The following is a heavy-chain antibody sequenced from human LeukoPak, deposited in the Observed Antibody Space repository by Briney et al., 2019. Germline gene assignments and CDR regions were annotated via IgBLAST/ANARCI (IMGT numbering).Heavy chain of an antibody. Sequence: GGSLRLSCAASGFNFSTYSMTWVRQTPGKALEWISYIGYSGTAMYYADSVKGRFTISRDNAKNSLYLQMNSLRAEDTAVYYCARDLREQAADYWGQGTLVTVSS. J-gene: IGHJ4*02. V-gene: IGHV3-48*01. CDR3: ARDLREQAADY. D-gene: IGHD1-26*01. CDR2: IGYSGTAM. CDR1: GFNFSTYS.